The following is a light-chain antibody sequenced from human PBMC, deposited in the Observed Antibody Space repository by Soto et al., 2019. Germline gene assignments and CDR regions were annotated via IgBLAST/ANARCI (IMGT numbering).Light chain of an antibody. CDR2: EVS. V-gene: IGLV2-8*01. CDR3: TSYAGSNNLFV. CDR1: SSDVGGYNY. Sequence: QSVLTQPPSASGSPGQSVTISCTGTSSDVGGYNYVSWYQQHPGKAPKLMLYEVSKRPSGVPDRFSGSKSGNTASLTVSGLQAEDEADYYFTSYAGSNNLFVFGTGT. J-gene: IGLJ1*01.